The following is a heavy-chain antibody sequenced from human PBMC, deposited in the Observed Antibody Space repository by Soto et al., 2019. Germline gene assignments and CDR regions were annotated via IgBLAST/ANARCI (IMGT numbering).Heavy chain of an antibody. V-gene: IGHV1-69*01. Sequence: QVQLVQSGAEVKKPGSSVKVSCKASGGTFSSYAISWVRQAPGQGLEWMGGIIPIVSTANYAQKFQGRVTITADESTSTAYMELSSLRSEDTAVYYCARVGGIAAAEGPFDYWGQGTLVTVSS. J-gene: IGHJ4*02. CDR2: IIPIVSTA. D-gene: IGHD6-13*01. CDR3: ARVGGIAAAEGPFDY. CDR1: GGTFSSYA.